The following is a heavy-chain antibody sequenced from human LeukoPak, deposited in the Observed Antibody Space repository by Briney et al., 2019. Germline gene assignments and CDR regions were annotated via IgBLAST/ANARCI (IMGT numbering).Heavy chain of an antibody. Sequence: ASVKVSCKASGYTFTSYDINWVRQATGQGLEWMAQKLQGRVTMTTDTSTSTAYMELRSLRSDDTAVYYCARDGSGGYWGQGTLVTVSS. D-gene: IGHD3-10*01. CDR3: ARDGSGGY. V-gene: IGHV1-18*01. CDR1: GYTFTSYD. J-gene: IGHJ4*02.